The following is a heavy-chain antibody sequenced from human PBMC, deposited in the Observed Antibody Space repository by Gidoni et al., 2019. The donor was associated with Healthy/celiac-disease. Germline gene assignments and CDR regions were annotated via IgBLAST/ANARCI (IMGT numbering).Heavy chain of an antibody. CDR2: IYSGGST. V-gene: IGHV3-53*04. CDR3: AREYYYDSSGYYY. Sequence: EVQLVESGGGLVQPGGSLRLSCEASGFTVSSTYMSWVRQAPGKGLEWVSVIYSGGSTYYADSVKGRFTISRHNSKNTLYLQMNSLRAEDTAVYYCAREYYYDSSGYYYWGQGTLVTVSS. CDR1: GFTVSSTY. D-gene: IGHD3-22*01. J-gene: IGHJ4*02.